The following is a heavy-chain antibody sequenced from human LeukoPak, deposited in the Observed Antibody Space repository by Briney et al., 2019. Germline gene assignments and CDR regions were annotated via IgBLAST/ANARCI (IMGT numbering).Heavy chain of an antibody. CDR2: TYYRSKWYN. D-gene: IGHD6-19*01. CDR3: AKGPSGWYREGFDY. J-gene: IGHJ4*02. CDR1: GDSVSSNSAA. Sequence: PSQTLSLTCAISGDSVSSNSAAWNWIRQSPSRGLEWLGRTYYRSKWYNDCAVSVKSRITINPDTSKNQFSLQLNSVTPEDTAVYYCAKGPSGWYREGFDYWGQGTLVTVSS. V-gene: IGHV6-1*01.